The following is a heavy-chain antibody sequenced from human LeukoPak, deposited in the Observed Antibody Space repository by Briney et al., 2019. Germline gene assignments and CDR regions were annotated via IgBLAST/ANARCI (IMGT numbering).Heavy chain of an antibody. D-gene: IGHD6-19*01. CDR3: ARDLEKWLVAYYFDY. Sequence: PGRSLRLSCAASGFTFSSYAMHWVRQAPGKGLEWVAVISYDGSNKYYADSVKGRFTISRDNSKNTLYLQMNSLRAEDTAVYYCARDLEKWLVAYYFDYWGQGTLVTVSS. V-gene: IGHV3-30*04. CDR1: GFTFSSYA. J-gene: IGHJ4*02. CDR2: ISYDGSNK.